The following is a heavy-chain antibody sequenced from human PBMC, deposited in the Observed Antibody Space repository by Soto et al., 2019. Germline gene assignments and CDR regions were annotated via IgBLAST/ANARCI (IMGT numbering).Heavy chain of an antibody. J-gene: IGHJ6*03. CDR1: GFTFSSYG. V-gene: IGHV3-30*18. Sequence: GGSLRLSCAASGFTFSSYGMHWVRQAPGKGLEWVAVISYDGSNKYYADSVKGRFTISRDNSKNTLYLQMNSLRAEDTAVYYCAKDQWIATVKSLGHRYYMDVWGKGTTVTVSS. CDR2: ISYDGSNK. CDR3: AKDQWIATVKSLGHRYYMDV. D-gene: IGHD4-4*01.